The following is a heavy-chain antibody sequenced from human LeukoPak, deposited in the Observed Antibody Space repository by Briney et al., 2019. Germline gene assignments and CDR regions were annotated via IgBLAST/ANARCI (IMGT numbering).Heavy chain of an antibody. CDR3: ASSGTVAGTGDY. CDR2: IIPIFGTA. Sequence: GASVKVSCKASGGTFSSYAISWVRQAPGQGLEWMGRIIPIFGTANYAQKFQGRVTITTDESTSTAHMELSSLRSEDTAVYYCASSGTVAGTGDYWGQGTLVTVSS. V-gene: IGHV1-69*05. J-gene: IGHJ4*02. D-gene: IGHD6-19*01. CDR1: GGTFSSYA.